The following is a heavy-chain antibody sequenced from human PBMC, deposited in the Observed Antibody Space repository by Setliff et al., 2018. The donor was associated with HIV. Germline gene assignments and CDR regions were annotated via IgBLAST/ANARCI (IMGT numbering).Heavy chain of an antibody. J-gene: IGHJ5*02. V-gene: IGHV3-21*01. CDR1: GFTFSSYS. D-gene: IGHD6-19*01. CDR3: ARDTSGWPNWFDP. CDR2: ISSSSSYI. Sequence: PGGSLRLSCAASGFTFSSYSMNWVRQAPGKGLEWVSSISSSSSYIYYADSVKGRFTISRDNAKNSLYLQMNSLRAEDTAVYYCARDTSGWPNWFDPWGQGTLVTVSS.